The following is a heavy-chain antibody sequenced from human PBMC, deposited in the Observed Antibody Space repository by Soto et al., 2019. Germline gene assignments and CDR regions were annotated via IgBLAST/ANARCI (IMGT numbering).Heavy chain of an antibody. J-gene: IGHJ4*02. CDR1: GGSFSGYY. D-gene: IGHD3-16*01. CDR3: ARVHYDYVWVN. Sequence: ASETLSLTCAVYGGSFSGYYWSWIRQPPGKGLEWIGEINHSGSTNYNPSLKSRVTISVDTSKNQFSLKLSSVTAADTAVYYCARVHYDYVWVNGGQGTRVTVSS. V-gene: IGHV4-34*01. CDR2: INHSGST.